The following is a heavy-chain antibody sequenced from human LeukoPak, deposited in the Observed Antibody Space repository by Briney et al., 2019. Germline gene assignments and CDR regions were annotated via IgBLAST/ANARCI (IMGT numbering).Heavy chain of an antibody. CDR3: ARRGTDYYYYYGMDV. CDR2: TYYSGST. J-gene: IGHJ6*02. CDR1: GGSISSGDYY. V-gene: IGHV4-30-4*01. Sequence: SETLSLTCTVSGGSISSGDYYWSWIRQPPGKGLEWIGYTYYSGSTYYNPSLKSRVTISVDTSKNQFSLKLSSVTAANTAVYYCARRGTDYYYYYGMDVWGQGTTVTVSS.